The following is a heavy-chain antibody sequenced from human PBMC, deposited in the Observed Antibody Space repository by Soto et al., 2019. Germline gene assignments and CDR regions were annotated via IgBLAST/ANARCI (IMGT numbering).Heavy chain of an antibody. V-gene: IGHV3-7*01. CDR2: IKQDGNEK. J-gene: IGHJ4*02. CDR3: ARVYSSSSGRGIDS. Sequence: GGSLRLSCAASGFTFSSYWMTWVRQAPGKGLEWVANIKQDGNEKYYVDSVKGRFTISRDDAKNSLYLQMNSLRAEDTAVYYCARVYSSSSGRGIDSWGQGTLVTVSS. CDR1: GFTFSSYW. D-gene: IGHD6-6*01.